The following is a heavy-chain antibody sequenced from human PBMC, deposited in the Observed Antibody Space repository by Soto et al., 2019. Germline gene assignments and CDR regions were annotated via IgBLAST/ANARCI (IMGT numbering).Heavy chain of an antibody. CDR2: IYYSGDT. V-gene: IGHV4-30-4*01. CDR3: PREYVPQLVPGYFEY. J-gene: IGHJ4*02. CDR1: GLSFIRGDYY. Sequence: SEPLALTCAGAGLSFIRGDYYWRWTRQRPGKGLEWIGYIYYSGDTYYNPSLKSRVTVSMDRSKTLCSLKLSSVTAAATAVYVCPREYVPQLVPGYFEYWGLGTLVIVSA. D-gene: IGHD6-6*01.